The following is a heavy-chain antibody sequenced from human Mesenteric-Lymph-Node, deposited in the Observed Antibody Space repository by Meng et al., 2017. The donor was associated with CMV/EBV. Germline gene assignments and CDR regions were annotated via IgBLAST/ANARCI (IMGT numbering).Heavy chain of an antibody. CDR2: IYYSGNT. D-gene: IGHD2-15*01. CDR3: ARESCSGGSCTLDY. CDR1: GGSISSDH. V-gene: IGHV4-59*13. Sequence: ESLKISCTVSGGSISSDHWSWIRQSPGKGLEWIGYIYYSGNTDYNPSLKNRVTISVDTSKNQFSLKLSSVTAADTAVYYCARESCSGGSCTLDYWGQGTLVTVSS. J-gene: IGHJ4*02.